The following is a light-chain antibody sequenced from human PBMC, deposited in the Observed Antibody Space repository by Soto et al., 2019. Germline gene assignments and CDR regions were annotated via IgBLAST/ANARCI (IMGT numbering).Light chain of an antibody. V-gene: IGKV3-20*01. J-gene: IGKJ1*01. Sequence: EIVLTQSPGTLSLSPGERATLSCRASQSVSSSYLAWYQQKPVQAPSLLIYGASSRITGIPDRFSGSGSGTDFTLTISRLEPEDFAVYYCQHYGSSSWTFGQGTKVEIK. CDR3: QHYGSSSWT. CDR1: QSVSSSY. CDR2: GAS.